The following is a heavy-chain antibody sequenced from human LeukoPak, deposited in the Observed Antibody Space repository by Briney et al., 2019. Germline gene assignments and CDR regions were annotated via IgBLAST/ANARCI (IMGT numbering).Heavy chain of an antibody. J-gene: IGHJ5*02. Sequence: SETLSLTCTVSGGSISPYFWSWMRQTPGKGLEWIGYISYTGSTNYNPALKSRVTISVDTSKNQFSLQLTSVTAADTAVYYCARDDYRGVTNFNPWGQGTLVTVSS. CDR3: ARDDYRGVTNFNP. CDR1: GGSISPYF. V-gene: IGHV4-59*01. CDR2: ISYTGST. D-gene: IGHD3-10*01.